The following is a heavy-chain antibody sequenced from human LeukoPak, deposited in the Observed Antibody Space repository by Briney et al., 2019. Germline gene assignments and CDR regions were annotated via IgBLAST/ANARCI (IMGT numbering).Heavy chain of an antibody. J-gene: IGHJ4*02. CDR2: ISPDGHTE. Sequence: GGSLRLSCAASGFTFTAFGIHWVRQAPGKGLEWVAAISPDGHTEYYIDSVKGRFTISRDNSKNMIYLQTNSLRREDSAVYFCAKINNDDDYWGQGTLVTVSS. D-gene: IGHD1/OR15-1a*01. CDR3: AKINNDDDY. V-gene: IGHV3-30*18. CDR1: GFTFTAFG.